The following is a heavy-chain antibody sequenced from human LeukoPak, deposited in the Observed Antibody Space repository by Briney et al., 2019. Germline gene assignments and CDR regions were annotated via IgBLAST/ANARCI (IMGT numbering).Heavy chain of an antibody. J-gene: IGHJ4*02. Sequence: SETLSLTCTVSGGSISSYYWSWIRQPPGKGLEWIGYIYYSGSTNYNPSLKSRVTISVDTSKNQFSLKLSSVTAADTAVYYCARDHVWYESSGYYSPFDYWGQGTLVTVSS. CDR3: ARDHVWYESSGYYSPFDY. D-gene: IGHD3-22*01. CDR2: IYYSGST. V-gene: IGHV4-59*12. CDR1: GGSISSYY.